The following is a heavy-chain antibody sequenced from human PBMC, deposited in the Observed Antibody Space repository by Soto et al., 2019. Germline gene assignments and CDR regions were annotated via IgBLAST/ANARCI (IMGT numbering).Heavy chain of an antibody. J-gene: IGHJ6*02. V-gene: IGHV3-30-3*01. D-gene: IGHD2-2*01. CDR1: GFTFSSYA. Sequence: PGGSLRLSCAASGFTFSSYAMHWVRQAPGKGLEWVAVISYDGSNKYYADSVKGRFTISRDNSKNTLYLQMNSLRAEDTAVYYCARSPYCSSTSCYGENYYYYGMDVWGQGTTVTVSS. CDR2: ISYDGSNK. CDR3: ARSPYCSSTSCYGENYYYYGMDV.